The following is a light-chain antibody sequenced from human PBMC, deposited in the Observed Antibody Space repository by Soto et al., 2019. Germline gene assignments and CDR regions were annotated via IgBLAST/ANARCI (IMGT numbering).Light chain of an antibody. V-gene: IGKV3-20*01. CDR2: DAY. CDR1: QSVSSSY. CDR3: QQTYNTRT. Sequence: IVLTQSPGTLSLSPGERATLSCGTSQSVSSSYLAWYQQKPGQAPRLLIYDAYNRATGIPARFSGSGSGTDFTLTIRSLEPEDFATYYCQQTYNTRTFGQGTKVDNK. J-gene: IGKJ1*01.